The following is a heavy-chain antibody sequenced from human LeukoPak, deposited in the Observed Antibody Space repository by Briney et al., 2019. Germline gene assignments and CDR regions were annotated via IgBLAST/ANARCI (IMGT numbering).Heavy chain of an antibody. J-gene: IGHJ4*02. V-gene: IGHV3-30*04. CDR1: GFIFSNYP. CDR2: VSNDGNKT. Sequence: GRSLRLSCTVSGFIFSNYPMHWVRQAPGKELEWVAVVSNDGNKTNYAQSVRGRFSISRDSSKNIMFLQMSSLRPEDTAMYFCTDILRLWGQGSLVTVSA. D-gene: IGHD3-9*01. CDR3: TDILRL.